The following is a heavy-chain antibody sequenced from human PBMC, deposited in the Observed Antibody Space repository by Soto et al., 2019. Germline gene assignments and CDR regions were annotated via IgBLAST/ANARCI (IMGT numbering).Heavy chain of an antibody. Sequence: QVQLVQSGAEVKKPGSSVKVSCKASGGTFSSYAISWVRQAPGQGLEWMGGIIPIFGTANYAQKFQGRVTITADESTSTAYMELSSLRSEDTAVYYCARLSILWFGELSGDYYYDGMDVWGQGTTVTVSS. D-gene: IGHD3-10*01. CDR1: GGTFSSYA. CDR3: ARLSILWFGELSGDYYYDGMDV. J-gene: IGHJ6*02. V-gene: IGHV1-69*01. CDR2: IIPIFGTA.